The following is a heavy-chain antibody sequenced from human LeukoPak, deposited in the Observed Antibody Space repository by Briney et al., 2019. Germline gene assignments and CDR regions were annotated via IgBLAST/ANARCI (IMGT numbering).Heavy chain of an antibody. V-gene: IGHV3-23*01. CDR1: GFTFSTYT. Sequence: GGSLRLSCAASGFTFSTYTMNWVRQAPGKGLEWVSGIYGSGGASFYADSVKGRFNISRDNSQNTVFLQMDSLRDEDTALYYCAKDLRKDGIWDIDYWGQGTLVTVSS. D-gene: IGHD1-14*01. CDR2: IYGSGGAS. CDR3: AKDLRKDGIWDIDY. J-gene: IGHJ4*02.